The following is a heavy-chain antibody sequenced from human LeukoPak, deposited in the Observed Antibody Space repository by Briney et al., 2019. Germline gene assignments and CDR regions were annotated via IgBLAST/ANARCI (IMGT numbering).Heavy chain of an antibody. CDR3: ARELGSTRSFDY. CDR2: MYSGGLT. Sequence: GGSLRLSCTASGFTISDNYTSWVRQAPGKGLEWVSVMYSGGLTYYLDSVKGRFSTSRDNAKNTLFLQMNSLRVEDTAVYYCARELGSTRSFDYWGQGTLVTVSS. D-gene: IGHD1-26*01. CDR1: GFTISDNY. V-gene: IGHV3-53*01. J-gene: IGHJ4*02.